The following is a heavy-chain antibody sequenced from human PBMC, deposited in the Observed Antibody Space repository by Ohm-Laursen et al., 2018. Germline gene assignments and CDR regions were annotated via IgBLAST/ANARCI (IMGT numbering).Heavy chain of an antibody. D-gene: IGHD3-10*01. CDR2: IFYSGST. CDR1: GGSISSGGYY. V-gene: IGHV4-31*03. Sequence: TLSLTCTVSGGSISSGGYYWSWIRQHPGKGLEWIGYIFYSGSTNYNPSLKSRVTISVDTSKNQFSLKLTSVTAADTAVYYCASSGVGPYYFDSWGQGTLVTVSS. J-gene: IGHJ4*02. CDR3: ASSGVGPYYFDS.